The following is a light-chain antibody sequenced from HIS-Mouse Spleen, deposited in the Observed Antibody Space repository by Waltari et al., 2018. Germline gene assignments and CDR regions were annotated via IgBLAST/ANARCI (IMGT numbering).Light chain of an antibody. CDR1: SSDVCGYNY. CDR2: EVS. V-gene: IGLV2-14*01. J-gene: IGLJ2*01. Sequence: QSALTQPASVSGSPGQSITISCTGTSSDVCGYNYVSWYQQHPGKAPKLMIYEVSNRPSGVSNRFSGSKSGNTASLTISGIQAEDEADYYCSSYTSSSTLAVVFGGGTKLTVL. CDR3: SSYTSSSTLAVV.